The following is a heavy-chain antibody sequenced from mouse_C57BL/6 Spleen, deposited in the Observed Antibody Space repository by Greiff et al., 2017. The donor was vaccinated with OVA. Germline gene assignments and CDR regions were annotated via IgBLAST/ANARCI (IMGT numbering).Heavy chain of an antibody. CDR2: ISSGSSTI. D-gene: IGHD2-12*01. V-gene: IGHV5-17*01. Sequence: EVMLVESGGGLVKPGGSLKLSCAASGFTFSDYGMHWVRQAPEKGLEWVAYISSGSSTIYYADTVKGRFTISRDNAKNTLFMQMTSLRSEDTAMYYCARYSQSAWFAYWGQGTLVTVSA. CDR3: ARYSQSAWFAY. CDR1: GFTFSDYG. J-gene: IGHJ3*01.